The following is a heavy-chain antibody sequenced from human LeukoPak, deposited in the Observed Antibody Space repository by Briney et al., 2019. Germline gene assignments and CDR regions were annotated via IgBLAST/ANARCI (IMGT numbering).Heavy chain of an antibody. J-gene: IGHJ4*02. CDR2: IKSKTDGGSI. D-gene: IGHD5-18*01. V-gene: IGHV3-15*01. CDR3: TTDHGDTAMAFY. Sequence: PGGSLRLSCAASGFTFSNTWMSWVRQAPGKGLEWVGRIKSKTDGGSIDYAAPVKGRFTISRDDSKNTLYLQMNSLKTEDTAVYYCTTDHGDTAMAFYWGQGTLVTVSS. CDR1: GFTFSNTW.